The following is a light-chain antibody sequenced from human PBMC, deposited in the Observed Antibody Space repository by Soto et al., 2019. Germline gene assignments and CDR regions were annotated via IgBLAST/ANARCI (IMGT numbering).Light chain of an antibody. CDR1: QSVSRD. V-gene: IGKV3-11*01. CDR2: DGS. CDR3: QQHTNWPLT. Sequence: EIVLTQSPATLSLSPGARATLSCRASQSVSRDLVWYQQRRRLDPRLLVYDGSNRATGVPARFSGSGSGTDFTLTISSLEPEDFAVYYCQQHTNWPLTFGGGTKVEIK. J-gene: IGKJ4*01.